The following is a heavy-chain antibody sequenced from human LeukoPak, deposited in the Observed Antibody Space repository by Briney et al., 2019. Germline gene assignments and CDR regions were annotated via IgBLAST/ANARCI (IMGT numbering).Heavy chain of an antibody. CDR2: ISAYNGNT. D-gene: IGHD6-6*01. Sequence: GASAKDSSKASGYTFTSYSISRVRQEPGQRPEWMGWISAYNGNTNYAQKLQGRFAMTTDTSTSTAYMELRSLRSDDTAVYYCARSSVKAISSLTSYWGQGTLVTVSS. J-gene: IGHJ4*02. CDR3: ARSSVKAISSLTSY. CDR1: GYTFTSYS. V-gene: IGHV1-18*01.